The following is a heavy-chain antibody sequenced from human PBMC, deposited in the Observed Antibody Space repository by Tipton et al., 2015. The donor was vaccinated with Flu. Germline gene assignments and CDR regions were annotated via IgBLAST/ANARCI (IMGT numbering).Heavy chain of an antibody. CDR2: INHSGST. D-gene: IGHD6-13*01. CDR1: GGSFSGYY. CDR3: ARRGSSWGYYYYYGMDV. Sequence: LRLSCAVYGGSFSGYYWSLIRQPPGKGLEWIGEINHSGSTNYNPSLKSRVTISVDTSKNQFSLKLSSVTAADTAVYYCARRGSSWGYYYYYGMDVWGQGTTVTVSS. J-gene: IGHJ6*02. V-gene: IGHV4-34*01.